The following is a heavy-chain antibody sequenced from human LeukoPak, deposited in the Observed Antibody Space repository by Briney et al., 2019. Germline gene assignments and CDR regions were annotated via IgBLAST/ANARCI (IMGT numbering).Heavy chain of an antibody. CDR2: ISYDGSNK. Sequence: PGGSLRLSCAASGFTFSSYGMHWVRQAPGKGLDWVAVISYDGSNKYYADSVKGRFTISRDNSKNTLYLQMNSLRAEDTAVYYCAKVAVPYCSSTSCYLDYWGQGTLVTVSS. J-gene: IGHJ4*02. CDR1: GFTFSSYG. V-gene: IGHV3-30*18. D-gene: IGHD2-2*01. CDR3: AKVAVPYCSSTSCYLDY.